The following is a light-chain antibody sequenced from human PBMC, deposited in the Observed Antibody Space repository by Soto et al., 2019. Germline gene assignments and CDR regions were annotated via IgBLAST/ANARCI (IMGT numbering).Light chain of an antibody. CDR3: SSYTSSSTVVV. Sequence: QSALTQPASVSGSPGQSITISCTGTSSDVGGYNCVSWYQQHPGKAPKLMIYDVSNRPSGVSNRFSGSKSGNTASLTISGLQAEDEADYYCSSYTSSSTVVVFGGGTKLTVL. V-gene: IGLV2-14*01. CDR1: SSDVGGYNC. CDR2: DVS. J-gene: IGLJ2*01.